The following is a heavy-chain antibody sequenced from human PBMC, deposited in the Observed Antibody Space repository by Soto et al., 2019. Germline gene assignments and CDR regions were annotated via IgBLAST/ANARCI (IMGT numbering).Heavy chain of an antibody. D-gene: IGHD4-4*01. CDR1: GGSISSGGYY. V-gene: IGHV4-31*03. CDR3: ARDLLQYSYGMDV. Sequence: QVQLQESGPGLVKPSQTLSLTCTVSGGSISSGGYYWSWIRQHPGKGLEWIGYIYYSGSTYYNPSLKSRVTRYVDTSKNQFSLKLSSVTAADTAVYYCARDLLQYSYGMDVWSQGTTVTVSS. CDR2: IYYSGST. J-gene: IGHJ6*02.